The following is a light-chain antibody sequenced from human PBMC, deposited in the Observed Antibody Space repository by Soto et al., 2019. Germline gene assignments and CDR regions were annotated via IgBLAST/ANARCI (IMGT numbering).Light chain of an antibody. CDR1: QGISNY. CDR3: QPDNSHRWT. CDR2: AAS. Sequence: DIQLTQSPSFLSASVGDRITITCRAGQGISNYLTWYQQKPGKAPKLLIYAASSLQSGVPSRFSGSGSGTEFTLTISSLQPEDFATYYCQPDNSHRWTFGQGTKVEIK. J-gene: IGKJ1*01. V-gene: IGKV1-9*01.